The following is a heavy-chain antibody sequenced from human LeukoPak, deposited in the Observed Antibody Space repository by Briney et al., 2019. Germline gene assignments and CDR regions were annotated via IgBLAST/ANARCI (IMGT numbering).Heavy chain of an antibody. CDR1: GFTFSSYS. D-gene: IGHD2-2*01. CDR3: ARDLIAVPAALEDYYYGMDV. J-gene: IGHJ6*02. CDR2: ISSSSSYI. Sequence: GGSLRLSCAASGFTFSSYSMNWVRQAPGKGLEWVSSISSSSSYIYYADSVKGRFTISRDNAKNSLYLQMNSLRAEDTAVYYCARDLIAVPAALEDYYYGMDVWGQGTTVTVSS. V-gene: IGHV3-21*01.